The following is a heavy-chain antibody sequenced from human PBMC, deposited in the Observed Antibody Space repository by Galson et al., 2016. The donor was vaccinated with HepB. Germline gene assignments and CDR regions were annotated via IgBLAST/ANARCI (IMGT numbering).Heavy chain of an antibody. V-gene: IGHV4-4*02. CDR2: VFHSGTT. D-gene: IGHD5-18*01. CDR1: GGSVSSHNW. CDR3: AITEFGELATTTSMVGY. J-gene: IGHJ4*02. Sequence: SETLSLTCAVSGGSVSSHNWWSWVRHPPGKGLEWIGEVFHSGTTNYNPSLQSRVTISVDTAKNQFTMKMTSVTAADSAVYDCAITEFGELATTTSMVGYWGQVTLVSVSS.